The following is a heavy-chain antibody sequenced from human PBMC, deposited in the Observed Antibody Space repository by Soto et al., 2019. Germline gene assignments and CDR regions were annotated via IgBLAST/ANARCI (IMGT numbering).Heavy chain of an antibody. CDR3: ARGDPLGYCSSTSCYIGFDY. Sequence: PSETLSLTCAVYGGSFSGYYWSWIRQPPGKGLEWIGEINHSGSTNYNPSLKSRVTISVDTSKNQFSLKLSSVTAADTAVYYCARGDPLGYCSSTSCYIGFDYWGQGTLVTVSS. CDR2: INHSGST. J-gene: IGHJ4*02. CDR1: GGSFSGYY. D-gene: IGHD2-2*02. V-gene: IGHV4-34*01.